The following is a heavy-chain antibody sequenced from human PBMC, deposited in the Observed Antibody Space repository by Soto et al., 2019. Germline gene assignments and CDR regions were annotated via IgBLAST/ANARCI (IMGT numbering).Heavy chain of an antibody. CDR2: ISGSGGST. V-gene: IGHV3-23*01. J-gene: IGHJ4*02. CDR3: ATSLEYSSSLFIDY. D-gene: IGHD6-6*01. CDR1: GFTFSSYA. Sequence: GGSLRLSCAASGFTFSSYAMSWVRQAPGKGLEWVSAISGSGGSTYYADSVKGRFTISRDNSKNTLYLQMNSLRAEDTAVYYCATSLEYSSSLFIDYWGQGTLVTVSS.